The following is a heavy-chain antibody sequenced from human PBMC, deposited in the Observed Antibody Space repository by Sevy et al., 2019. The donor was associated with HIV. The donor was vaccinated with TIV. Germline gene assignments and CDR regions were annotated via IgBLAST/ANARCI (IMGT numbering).Heavy chain of an antibody. J-gene: IGHJ5*02. V-gene: IGHV3-15*01. CDR3: TPHLYYDFWSGRGNWFDP. CDR2: IKSKTDGGTT. CDR1: GFTFSNAW. Sequence: GGSLRLSCAASGFTFSNAWMSWVRQAPGKGLEWVGRIKSKTDGGTTDYAAPVKGRFTISRDDSKNTLYLQMNSLKTEDTAVYSCTPHLYYDFWSGRGNWFDPWGPGTLVTVSS. D-gene: IGHD3-3*01.